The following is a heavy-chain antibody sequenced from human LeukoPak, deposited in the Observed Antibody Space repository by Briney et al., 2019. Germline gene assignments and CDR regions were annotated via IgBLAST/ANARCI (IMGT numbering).Heavy chain of an antibody. Sequence: PSETLCLTCAVSDDSFSSLYWTWIRQPPGKGLEWIGYISYIGSTNYNPSVTSRVTISIDTSKSPFSLKLSTVTAEDTAVYYCARDLVTVTKGFDISGQGTMVSVSS. CDR2: ISYIGST. J-gene: IGHJ3*02. D-gene: IGHD4-17*01. CDR3: ARDLVTVTKGFDI. V-gene: IGHV4-59*11. CDR1: DDSFSSLY.